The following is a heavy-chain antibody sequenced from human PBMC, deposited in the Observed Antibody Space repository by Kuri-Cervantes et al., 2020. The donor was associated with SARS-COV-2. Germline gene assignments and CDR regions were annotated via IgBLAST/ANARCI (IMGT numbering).Heavy chain of an antibody. CDR2: IRSKAYGGTT. V-gene: IGHV3-49*04. D-gene: IGHD6-13*01. CDR1: GFTFSSYN. CDR3: TRRRSSSWYKGYYYYGMDV. J-gene: IGHJ6*02. Sequence: GSSLKISCVTSGFTFSSYNMNWVRQAPGKGLEWVGFIRSKAYGGTTEYAASVKGRFTISRDDSKSIAYLQMNSLKTEDTAVYYCTRRRSSSWYKGYYYYGMDVWGQGTTVTVSS.